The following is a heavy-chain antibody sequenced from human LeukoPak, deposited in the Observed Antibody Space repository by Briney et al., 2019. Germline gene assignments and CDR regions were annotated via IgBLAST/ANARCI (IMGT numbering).Heavy chain of an antibody. CDR3: ARIRYYGGI. V-gene: IGHV4-34*01. J-gene: IGHJ3*02. CDR1: GGSLSGYY. CDR2: ISHSGSI. D-gene: IGHD4-23*01. Sequence: SETLSLTCAVYGGSLSGYYWSWIRQPPGKGLEWIGEISHSGSIDYNPSLKSRVTISVDTSKNQFSLNLNSVTAADTAVYYCARIRYYGGIWGQGTMVTVS.